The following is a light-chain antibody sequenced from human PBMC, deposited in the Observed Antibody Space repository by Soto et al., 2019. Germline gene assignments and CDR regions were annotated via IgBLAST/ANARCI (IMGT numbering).Light chain of an antibody. V-gene: IGKV3-20*01. Sequence: EIVSTQSPGTLSLSPGDRANLSCRASQSVTSNYLAWYQQKPGQAPRLLLYGASRRAIGIPDRFSGSGSGTDFTLTISRLEPEDFAVYYCQQYDTSPPLTFGGGTKVEIK. CDR1: QSVTSNY. CDR2: GAS. CDR3: QQYDTSPPLT. J-gene: IGKJ4*01.